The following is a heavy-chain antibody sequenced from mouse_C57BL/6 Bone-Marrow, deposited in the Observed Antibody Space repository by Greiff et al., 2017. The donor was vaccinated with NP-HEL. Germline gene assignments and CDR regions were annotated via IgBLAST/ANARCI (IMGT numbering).Heavy chain of an antibody. CDR3: VDSSGYGGLFAY. CDR1: GYSFTDYN. J-gene: IGHJ3*01. CDR2: INLNYGTT. Sequence: FRLQQSGPELVKPGASVKISCKASGYSFTDYNMNWVKQSNGKSLEWIGVINLNYGTTSSIQKFKGKATLTVAQSASTAYMQLNSLTSEDSAVYYCVDSSGYGGLFAYWCQGNRVTVSA. V-gene: IGHV1-39*01. D-gene: IGHD3-2*02.